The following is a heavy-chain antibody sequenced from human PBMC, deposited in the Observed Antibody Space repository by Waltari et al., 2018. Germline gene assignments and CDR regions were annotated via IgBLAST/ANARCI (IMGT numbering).Heavy chain of an antibody. CDR3: TRGDCGSDCYIYFY. D-gene: IGHD2-21*02. J-gene: IGHJ4*02. V-gene: IGHV3-73*01. CDR2: MRDKGNSYAT. Sequence: EVQLVESGGGLVQPGGSLQVSCSASGFTFSGSSIHWVRQTSGKGLEWVGRMRDKGNSYATDYAASVKGRFTMSRDDSKNTAYLQMNSLKTEDTALYYCTRGDCGSDCYIYFYWGLGTLVTVSS. CDR1: GFTFSGSS.